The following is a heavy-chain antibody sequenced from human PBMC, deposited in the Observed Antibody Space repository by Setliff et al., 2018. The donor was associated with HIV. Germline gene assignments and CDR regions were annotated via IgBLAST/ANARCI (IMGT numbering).Heavy chain of an antibody. J-gene: IGHJ3*02. CDR2: INPSGGSA. D-gene: IGHD3-22*01. Sequence: GASVKVSCKASGYTFTSYYLHWVRQAPGQGLEWMGMINPSGGSASYAQKFQGRVTMSRDTSTSTVYMELSSLRSEDTAVYYCARDYFDSSAYHYGFGAFDIWGQGTTVTVSS. CDR1: GYTFTSYY. CDR3: ARDYFDSSAYHYGFGAFDI. V-gene: IGHV1-46*01.